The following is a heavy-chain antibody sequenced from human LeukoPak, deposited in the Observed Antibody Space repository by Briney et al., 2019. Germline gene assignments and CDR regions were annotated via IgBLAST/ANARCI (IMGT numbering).Heavy chain of an antibody. CDR3: ARLIITRHYDFWSGYYFDY. Sequence: PSETLSLTCTDSDGSISSGDYYWSWIRQPPGKGLEWIGYIYYSGSTYYNPSLKSRVTISVDTSKNQFSLKLSSVTAADTAVYYCARLIITRHYDFWSGYYFDYWGQGTLVTVSS. CDR2: IYYSGST. V-gene: IGHV4-30-4*01. J-gene: IGHJ4*02. CDR1: DGSISSGDYY. D-gene: IGHD3-3*01.